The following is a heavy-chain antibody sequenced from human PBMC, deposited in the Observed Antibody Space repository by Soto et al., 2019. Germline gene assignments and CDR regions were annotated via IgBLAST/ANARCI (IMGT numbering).Heavy chain of an antibody. CDR1: GFTFSSYW. CDR3: ARDHLGYCSTASCYWFDP. Sequence: PGGSLRLSCAASGFTFSSYWMHWVRQAPGKGLVWVSRINSDGSSTSYADSVKGRITISRDNAKNTLYLQMNSLRADDTAVYYCARDHLGYCSTASCYWFDPWGQGTLVTVS. J-gene: IGHJ5*02. D-gene: IGHD2-15*01. V-gene: IGHV3-74*01. CDR2: INSDGSST.